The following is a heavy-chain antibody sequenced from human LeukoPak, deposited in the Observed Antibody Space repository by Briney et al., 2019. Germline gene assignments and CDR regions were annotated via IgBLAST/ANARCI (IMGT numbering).Heavy chain of an antibody. CDR2: INHSGST. Sequence: SETLSLTCAVYGGSFSGYYWSWIRQPPGKGLEWIGEINHSGSTNYNPSLKSRVTISVDTSKNQFSLKLSSVTAADTAVYYCAREGYYDSSGYAEYYFDYWGQGTLVTVSS. D-gene: IGHD3-22*01. J-gene: IGHJ4*02. CDR1: GGSFSGYY. CDR3: AREGYYDSSGYAEYYFDY. V-gene: IGHV4-34*01.